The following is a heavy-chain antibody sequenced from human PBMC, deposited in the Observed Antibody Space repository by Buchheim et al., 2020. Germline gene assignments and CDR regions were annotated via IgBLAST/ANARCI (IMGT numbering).Heavy chain of an antibody. J-gene: IGHJ6*02. Sequence: EVQLVESGGGLVQPGGSLRLSCAASGFTLSSYWMSWFRQAPRRELSWVANIKQDGSEKYYVDSVKGRFTISRDNAKNSLYLQMNSLRAEDTAVYYCERDMVVPAAISGILYYYYGMDVWGQGTT. CDR1: GFTLSSYW. CDR2: IKQDGSEK. CDR3: ERDMVVPAAISGILYYYYGMDV. D-gene: IGHD2-2*01. V-gene: IGHV3-7*03.